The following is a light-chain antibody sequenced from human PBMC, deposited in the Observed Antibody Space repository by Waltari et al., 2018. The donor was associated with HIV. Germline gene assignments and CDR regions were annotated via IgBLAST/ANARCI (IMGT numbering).Light chain of an antibody. CDR1: SSNIGTNY. J-gene: IGLJ2*01. V-gene: IGLV1-47*01. Sequence: QSVLTQPPSASGTPGQSVTISCSGTSSNIGTNYVYWYQQFPGTAPKRLSYRNKKRPSGVPDRFSGSKSGTSASLAISGLRSDDEADYYCAAWDDTLTIVFGGGTKLTVL. CDR3: AAWDDTLTIV. CDR2: RNK.